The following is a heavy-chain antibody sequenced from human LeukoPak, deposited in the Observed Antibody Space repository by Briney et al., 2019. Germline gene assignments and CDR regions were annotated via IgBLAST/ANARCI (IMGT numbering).Heavy chain of an antibody. D-gene: IGHD4-23*01. CDR3: ASGGNSDPIDY. CDR1: GFTFSSYE. CDR2: ISSSGSTI. J-gene: IGHJ4*02. V-gene: IGHV3-48*03. Sequence: PGGSLRLSCAASGFTFSSYEMNWVRQAPGKGLEWVSYISSSGSTIYYADSVKGRFTVSRDNAKNSLYLQMNSLRAEDTAVYYCASGGNSDPIDYWGQGTLVTVSS.